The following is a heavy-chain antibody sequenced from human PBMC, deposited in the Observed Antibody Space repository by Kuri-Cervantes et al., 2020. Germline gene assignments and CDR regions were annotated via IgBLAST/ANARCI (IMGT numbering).Heavy chain of an antibody. D-gene: IGHD3-10*01. J-gene: IGHJ4*02. V-gene: IGHV3-7*01. CDR1: GFTFSSYW. CDR3: ASWGSGSW. CDR2: IKQDGSER. Sequence: GESLKISCAASGFTFSSYWMTWVRQAPGKGLEWVANIKQDGSERYYVDSVKGRFNISRDNAKKSLYLQMNSLRAEDTAVYYCASWGSGSWWGQGTLVTVSS.